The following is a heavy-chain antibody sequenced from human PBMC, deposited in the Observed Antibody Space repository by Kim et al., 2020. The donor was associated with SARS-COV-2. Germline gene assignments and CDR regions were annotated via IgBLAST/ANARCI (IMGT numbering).Heavy chain of an antibody. D-gene: IGHD1-7*01. Sequence: VVNTFSADSVKGRFTISRDTSKNTLYLQMNSLRAEDTALYYCARTNNLDSWGQGTLVTVTS. V-gene: IGHV3-23*01. CDR3: ARTNNLDS. J-gene: IGHJ4*02. CDR2: VVNT.